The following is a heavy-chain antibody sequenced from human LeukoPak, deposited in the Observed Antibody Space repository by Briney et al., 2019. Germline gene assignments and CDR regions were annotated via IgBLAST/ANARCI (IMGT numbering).Heavy chain of an antibody. Sequence: GGSLRLSCAASGFTVTSYSMHWVRQAPGKGLEWVAFIRHDGSNKYYTDSVKGRFTISRDNSKNTLYLQMNSLRPEDTAVYYCAKDIAYYYDSSGPLFDNWGQGTLVTVSS. CDR2: IRHDGSNK. CDR3: AKDIAYYYDSSGPLFDN. D-gene: IGHD3-22*01. J-gene: IGHJ4*02. V-gene: IGHV3-30*02. CDR1: GFTVTSYS.